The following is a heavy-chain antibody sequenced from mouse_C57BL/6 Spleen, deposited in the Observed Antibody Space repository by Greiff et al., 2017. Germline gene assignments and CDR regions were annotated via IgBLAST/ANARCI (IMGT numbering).Heavy chain of an antibody. CDR2: IRNKANGYTT. Sequence: DVKLVESGGGLVQPGGSLSLSCAASGFTFTDYYMSWVRQPPGKALEWLGFIRNKANGYTTEYSASVKGRFTISRDNSQSILYLQMNALRAEDSATYYCARFSDLYWYFDVWGTGTTVTVSS. CDR1: GFTFTDYY. CDR3: ARFSDLYWYFDV. J-gene: IGHJ1*03. V-gene: IGHV7-3*01.